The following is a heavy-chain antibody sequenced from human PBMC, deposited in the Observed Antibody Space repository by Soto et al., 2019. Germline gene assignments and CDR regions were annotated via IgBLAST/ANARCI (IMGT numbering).Heavy chain of an antibody. V-gene: IGHV1-2*02. Sequence: ASVKVSCKASGYTFTGYYLHWVRQAPGHGLEWMGWINPNSGTTKHAQDFQDRVTLTRYTSISSAYLELKDLREDDTSVYYCASVSGLGYGSPGSCPPFDSWGQGTLVTVSS. J-gene: IGHJ4*02. D-gene: IGHD2-15*01. CDR3: ASVSGLGYGSPGSCPPFDS. CDR2: INPNSGTT. CDR1: GYTFTGYY.